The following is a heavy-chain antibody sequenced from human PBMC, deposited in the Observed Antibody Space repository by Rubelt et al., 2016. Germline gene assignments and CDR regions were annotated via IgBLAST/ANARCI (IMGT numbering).Heavy chain of an antibody. CDR2: IYYSGSI. CDR1: GGSFNDHY. V-gene: IGHV4-34*02. Sequence: QVRLQQWGAGLLKPSETLSLTCAVYGGSFNDHYWGWIRQPPGKGLEWIGTIYYSGSIYYNPSLKDRVTISVDTSKNYFSLKLSAVTAADTAVYYWARGYEMPNGGLDYWGQGTLVTVSS. CDR3: ARGYEMPNGGLDY. J-gene: IGHJ4*02. D-gene: IGHD3-16*01.